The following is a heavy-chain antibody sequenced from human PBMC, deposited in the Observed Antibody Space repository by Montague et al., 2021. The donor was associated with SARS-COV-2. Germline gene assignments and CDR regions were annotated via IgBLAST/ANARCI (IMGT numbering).Heavy chain of an antibody. J-gene: IGHJ5*02. CDR1: GDSITTTTYY. CDR3: VRRGGTYYYGSGSFDP. CDR2: INYSGST. V-gene: IGHV4-39*01. Sequence: SETLSLTCKVSGDSITTTTYYWVWIRQPPGKGLEWIGSINYSGSTFYNPSLKSRLSMSMDTSTNQFSLRLTSMTAADTAIYYCVRRGGTYYYGSGSFDPWGQGTLVAVSS. D-gene: IGHD3-10*01.